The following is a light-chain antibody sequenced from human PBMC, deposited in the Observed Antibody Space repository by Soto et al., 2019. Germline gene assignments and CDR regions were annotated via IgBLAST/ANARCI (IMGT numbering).Light chain of an antibody. CDR3: CSYAGGYTHV. CDR2: EVN. CDR1: SSDVGGYNY. J-gene: IGLJ1*01. Sequence: QSALTQPPSASGSPGQSVAISCTGTSSDVGGYNYVSWYQQHPGKAPKLMIYEVNKRPSGVPDRFSGSKSGNTASLTISGLQAEDEADYFCCSYAGGYTHVFGTGTKVTVL. V-gene: IGLV2-8*01.